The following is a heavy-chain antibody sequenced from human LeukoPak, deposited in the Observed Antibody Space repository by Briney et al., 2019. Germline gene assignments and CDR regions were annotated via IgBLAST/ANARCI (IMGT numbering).Heavy chain of an antibody. D-gene: IGHD3-10*01. CDR2: THHIGST. Sequence: PSGTLSLTCAVSGDSISSTKWWSWVRQPPGKGLEWIGETHHIGSTNYNPSLKSRVTMSVDTSKNQFSLKLSSVTAADTAVYYCARGLVRYYHGSGSYSSKYNWFDPWGQGTLVTVSS. J-gene: IGHJ5*02. CDR3: ARGLVRYYHGSGSYSSKYNWFDP. V-gene: IGHV4-4*02. CDR1: GDSISSTKW.